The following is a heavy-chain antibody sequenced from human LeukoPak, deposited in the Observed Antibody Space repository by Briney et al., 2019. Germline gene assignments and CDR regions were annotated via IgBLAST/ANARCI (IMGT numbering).Heavy chain of an antibody. CDR3: ARDPSNWYFDL. J-gene: IGHJ2*01. V-gene: IGHV3-21*01. CDR1: GFTFSSYE. Sequence: PGGSLRLSCAASGFTFSSYEMNWVRQAPGKGLEWVSSISSSSSYIYYADSVKGRFTISRDNAKNSLYLQMNSLRAEDTSVYYCARDPSNWYFDLWGRGTLVTVSS. CDR2: ISSSSSYI.